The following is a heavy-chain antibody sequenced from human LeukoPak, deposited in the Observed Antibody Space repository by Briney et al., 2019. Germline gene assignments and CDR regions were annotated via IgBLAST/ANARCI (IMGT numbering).Heavy chain of an antibody. CDR1: GGSFSGYY. D-gene: IGHD2-21*01. Sequence: PSETLSLTCAVYGGSFSGYYWSWIRQPPGKGLEWIGEINHSESTNYNPSLKSRVTISVDTSKNQFSLKLSSVTAADTAVYYCARGRRLLLRSGYFDLWGRGTLVTVSS. J-gene: IGHJ2*01. CDR3: ARGRRLLLRSGYFDL. V-gene: IGHV4-34*01. CDR2: INHSEST.